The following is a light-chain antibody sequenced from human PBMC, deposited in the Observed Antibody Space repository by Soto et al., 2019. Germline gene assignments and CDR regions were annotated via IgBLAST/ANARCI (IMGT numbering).Light chain of an antibody. Sequence: QAVVTQPPSVSAAPGQKVTISCSGSSSNIGNNYVSWYQQLPGTAPKLLIYENNKRPSGIPDRFSGSKSGTSATLGITGLQTGDEADYYCGTWDDLGALCVFGTGTKLTVL. CDR3: GTWDDLGALCV. V-gene: IGLV1-51*02. J-gene: IGLJ1*01. CDR1: SSNIGNNY. CDR2: ENN.